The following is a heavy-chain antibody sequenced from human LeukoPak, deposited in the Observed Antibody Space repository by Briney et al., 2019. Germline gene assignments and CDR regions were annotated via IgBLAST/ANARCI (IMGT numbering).Heavy chain of an antibody. CDR3: ASRDGRRCSGGSCYRFDP. Sequence: SETLSRTCTVSGGSISRSSYYWGWSRQPPGKGPEWIGTNYESGSTYYNPSLKSRGTMSVNTSKNQFALKLSSVPPADTAVYYCASRDGRRCSGGSCYRFDPWGQGTLVTVSS. V-gene: IGHV4-39*01. CDR1: GGSISRSSYY. J-gene: IGHJ5*02. D-gene: IGHD2-15*01. CDR2: NYESGST.